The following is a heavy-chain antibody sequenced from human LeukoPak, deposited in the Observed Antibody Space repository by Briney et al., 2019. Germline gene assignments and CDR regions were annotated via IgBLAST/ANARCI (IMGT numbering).Heavy chain of an antibody. J-gene: IGHJ4*02. Sequence: ASVKVSCKASGGTFSRYSISWVRQAPGQGLKWMGGIIPIFATGNYAQKFQGRVTITADESTSTAYMELSSLRSEDTAVYYCTRELNPYDYIWGGYRYLGYYWGQGTLVTVSS. CDR2: IIPIFATG. D-gene: IGHD3-16*02. CDR1: GGTFSRYS. CDR3: TRELNPYDYIWGGYRYLGYY. V-gene: IGHV1-69*13.